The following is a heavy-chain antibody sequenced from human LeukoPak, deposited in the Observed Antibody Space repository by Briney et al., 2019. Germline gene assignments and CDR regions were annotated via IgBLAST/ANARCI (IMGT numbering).Heavy chain of an antibody. J-gene: IGHJ4*02. Sequence: ASVKVSCKASGYAFADYYIHWVRQAPGQGLEWMGWINPKSGDTNYAEKFQGRVTMTRDTSITTAYMEVSSLRSGDTAVYYCATGGYSSSWYSWGYFDYWGQGTLVAVSS. V-gene: IGHV1-2*02. D-gene: IGHD6-13*01. CDR1: GYAFADYY. CDR2: INPKSGDT. CDR3: ATGGYSSSWYSWGYFDY.